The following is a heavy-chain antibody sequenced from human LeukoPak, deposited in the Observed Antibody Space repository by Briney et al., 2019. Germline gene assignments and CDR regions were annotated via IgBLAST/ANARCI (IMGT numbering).Heavy chain of an antibody. CDR1: GFRFSSYA. D-gene: IGHD4-11*01. CDR3: AREINRVTGVFDP. V-gene: IGHV3-23*01. Sequence: GGSLRLSCAASGFRFSSYAMSWVRQAPWKGLEWVSAISGSGGSTYYADSVKGRFTISRDNSKNTLYLQMNSLRAEDTAVYYCAREINRVTGVFDPWGQGTLVTVSS. CDR2: ISGSGGST. J-gene: IGHJ5*02.